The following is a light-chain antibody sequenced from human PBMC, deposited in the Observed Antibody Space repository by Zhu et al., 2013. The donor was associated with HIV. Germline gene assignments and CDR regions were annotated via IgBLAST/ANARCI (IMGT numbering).Light chain of an antibody. V-gene: IGKV3-15*01. Sequence: EIVMTQSPATLSVSPGERATLSCRASQSVSSNLAWYQQKPGQAPRLLIYGASTRATGIPARFSGSGSGTEFTLTISSLQSEDFAVYYCQQYSSAITFGQGTRLEIK. CDR1: QSVSSN. J-gene: IGKJ5*01. CDR3: QQYSSAIT. CDR2: GAS.